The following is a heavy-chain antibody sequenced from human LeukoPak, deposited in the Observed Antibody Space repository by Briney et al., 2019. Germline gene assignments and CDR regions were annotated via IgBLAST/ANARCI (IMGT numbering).Heavy chain of an antibody. CDR1: GGSISSYY. Sequence: PSETLSLTCTVSGGSISSYYWSWIRQPAGKGLEWIGRIYSSGSTNYNPSLKSRVTISVDTSKNQFSLKLSSVTAADTAVYYCARHSRRDDYVWGSYRPDYWGQGTLVTVSS. V-gene: IGHV4-4*07. CDR2: IYSSGST. CDR3: ARHSRRDDYVWGSYRPDY. D-gene: IGHD3-16*02. J-gene: IGHJ4*02.